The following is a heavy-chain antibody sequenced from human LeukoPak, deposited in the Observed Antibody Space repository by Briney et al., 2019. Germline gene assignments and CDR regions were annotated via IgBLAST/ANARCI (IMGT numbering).Heavy chain of an antibody. CDR3: ARLSETPAFYPGGRYLYLAY. V-gene: IGHV1-8*01. D-gene: IGHD2-8*02. CDR1: GYTFSSYD. CDR2: MNPATGNT. J-gene: IGHJ4*02. Sequence: ASVKVSCKTSGYTFSSYDSNWVRQAAGQGPEGMGWMNPATGNTGYAQQFQGRVTITRDTSTRAADMELSSLKSDDTAVYYCARLSETPAFYPGGRYLYLAYWGQGAQVTVSS.